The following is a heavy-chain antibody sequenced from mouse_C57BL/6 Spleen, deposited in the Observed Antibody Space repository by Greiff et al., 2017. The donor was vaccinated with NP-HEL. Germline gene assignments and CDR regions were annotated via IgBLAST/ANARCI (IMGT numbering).Heavy chain of an antibody. D-gene: IGHD1-2*01. CDR2: ISYSGST. Sequence: VQLQQSGPGLVKPSQSLSLTCTVTGYSITSGYGWNWIRQFPGNKLEWMGYISYSGSTNYNPSLKSRISITRDTSKNQFFLQLNSVTTEDTATYYCARTARIKYWGQGTTLTVAS. CDR3: ARTARIKY. V-gene: IGHV3-2*02. J-gene: IGHJ2*01. CDR1: GYSITSGYG.